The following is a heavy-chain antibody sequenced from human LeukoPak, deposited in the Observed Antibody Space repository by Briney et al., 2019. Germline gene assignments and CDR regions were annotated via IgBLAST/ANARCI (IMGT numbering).Heavy chain of an antibody. CDR1: GYTFTSYD. J-gene: IGHJ6*02. Sequence: GASVKVSCKASGYTFTSYDINWVRQATGQGLEWMGWMNPNSGNTGYAQKFQGRVSMTRNTSISTAYMELSSLRSEDTAVYYCARGIEGATTYYYYGMDVWGQGTTVTVSS. CDR2: MNPNSGNT. V-gene: IGHV1-8*01. CDR3: ARGIEGATTYYYYGMDV. D-gene: IGHD1-26*01.